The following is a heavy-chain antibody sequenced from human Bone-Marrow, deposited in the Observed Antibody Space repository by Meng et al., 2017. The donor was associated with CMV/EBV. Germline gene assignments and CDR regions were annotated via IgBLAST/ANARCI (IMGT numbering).Heavy chain of an antibody. V-gene: IGHV3-30-3*01. CDR2: ISYDGSNK. CDR3: ARDLLYCSGGSCYNYFDY. CDR1: GFTFSSYA. J-gene: IGHJ4*02. Sequence: GGSLRLSCAASGFTFSSYAMHWVRQAPGKGLEWVAVISYDGSNKYYADSVKGRFTISRDNSKNTLYLQMNSLRAEDTAVYDCARDLLYCSGGSCYNYFDYWGQGTLVTVSS. D-gene: IGHD2-15*01.